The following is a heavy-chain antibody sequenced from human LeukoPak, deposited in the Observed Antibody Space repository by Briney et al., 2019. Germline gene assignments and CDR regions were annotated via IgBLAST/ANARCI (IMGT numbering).Heavy chain of an antibody. CDR3: ARDPSSGWSNYYYYMDV. Sequence: PSETLSLTCTVSGGSISSYYWSWIRQPAGKGLEWIGRIYTSGSTNYNPSLKSRVTISVDKSKNQFSLKLSSVTAAGTAVYYCARDPSSGWSNYYYYMDVWGKGTTVTVSS. V-gene: IGHV4-4*07. D-gene: IGHD6-19*01. J-gene: IGHJ6*03. CDR1: GGSISSYY. CDR2: IYTSGST.